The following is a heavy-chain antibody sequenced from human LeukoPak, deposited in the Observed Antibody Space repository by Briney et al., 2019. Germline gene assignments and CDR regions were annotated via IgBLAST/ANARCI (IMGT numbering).Heavy chain of an antibody. CDR1: AFTLVNYG. V-gene: IGHV3-30*18. D-gene: IGHD3-3*01. Sequence: GGSLRLSCTASAFTLVNYGMHWVRQAPGKGLEWVAVISYDGSNKYYADSVKGRFTISRDNSKNTLYLQMNSLRTEDTAVYYCAKERPVFGVVYGMDVWGQGTMVTVSS. CDR3: AKERPVFGVVYGMDV. CDR2: ISYDGSNK. J-gene: IGHJ6*02.